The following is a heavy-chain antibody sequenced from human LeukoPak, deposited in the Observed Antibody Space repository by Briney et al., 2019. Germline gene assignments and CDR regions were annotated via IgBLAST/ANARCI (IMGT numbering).Heavy chain of an antibody. J-gene: IGHJ4*02. CDR2: INAYNDNT. Sequence: ASVKVSCKDSGYTFTSYGISWVRQAPGQGLEWMGWINAYNDNTNYAQKFQGRVTMTTDTSTSTAYMELRSLRSDDTAVFYCARAGGSYSPSDYWGQGTLVTVSS. V-gene: IGHV1-18*01. D-gene: IGHD2-15*01. CDR3: ARAGGSYSPSDY. CDR1: GYTFTSYG.